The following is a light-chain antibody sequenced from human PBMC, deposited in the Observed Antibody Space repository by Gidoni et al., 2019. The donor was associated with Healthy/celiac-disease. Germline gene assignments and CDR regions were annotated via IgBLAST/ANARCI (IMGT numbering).Light chain of an antibody. V-gene: IGKV1D-8*01. CDR3: QQYCIFPLT. Sequence: WTPPSPSFLSASTGDRVTISCRRSQSISSYLAWYQQKPGQAPRLLIYAASTMQSGIPPRFSGSGSGTDFTLTISSLESEDFAAYYCQQYCIFPLTFGPGTKVDIK. CDR1: QSISSY. CDR2: AAS. J-gene: IGKJ3*01.